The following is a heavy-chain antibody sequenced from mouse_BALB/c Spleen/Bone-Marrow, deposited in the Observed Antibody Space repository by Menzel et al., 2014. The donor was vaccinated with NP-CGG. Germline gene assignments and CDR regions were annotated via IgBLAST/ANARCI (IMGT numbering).Heavy chain of an antibody. D-gene: IGHD2-3*01. CDR1: GFTFSNYG. CDR2: ISSGGSYT. CDR3: ARRDGGPMDY. V-gene: IGHV5-6*01. J-gene: IGHJ4*01. Sequence: VQLKQSGRDLVKPGGSLKLSCAASGFTFSNYGMSWVRQTPDKRLEWVATISSGGSYTYYPDSVKGRFTISRDNAKNTLYLQMSSLKSEDTAMYYCARRDGGPMDYWGQGTSGTASS.